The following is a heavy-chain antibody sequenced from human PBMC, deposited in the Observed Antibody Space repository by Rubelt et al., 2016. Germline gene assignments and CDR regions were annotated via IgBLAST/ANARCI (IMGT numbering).Heavy chain of an antibody. CDR1: GFSLSTGGVG. D-gene: IGHD4-11*01. J-gene: IGHJ5*02. Sequence: QITLRESGPTLVKPTQTLTLTCTFSGFSLSTGGVGVGWIRQPPGKALEWLALIYWNDHERYNPTLKSRLAITTDTSKNQVVLTMTNMDPVDTATYYCAHRQEYRLPRPDWFDPWGQGTLVTVSS. V-gene: IGHV2-5*01. CDR2: IYWNDHE. CDR3: AHRQEYRLPRPDWFDP.